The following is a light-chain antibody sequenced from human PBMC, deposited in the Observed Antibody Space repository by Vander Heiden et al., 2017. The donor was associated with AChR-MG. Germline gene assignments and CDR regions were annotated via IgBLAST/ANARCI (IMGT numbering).Light chain of an antibody. Sequence: SVLTQPPSASATPGQRVTIPSSGSTPNIGSSNVYWYQQVPGTAPKVFIYRDSQRPSGVPDRFSGSKSGTSASLAISGLRSEDEADYYCAAWDDSLSAVVFGGGTKVTVL. V-gene: IGLV1-47*01. CDR2: RDS. CDR1: TPNIGSSN. CDR3: AAWDDSLSAVV. J-gene: IGLJ2*01.